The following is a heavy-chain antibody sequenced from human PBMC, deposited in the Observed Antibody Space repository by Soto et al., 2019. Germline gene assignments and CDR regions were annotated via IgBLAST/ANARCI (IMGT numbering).Heavy chain of an antibody. J-gene: IGHJ5*02. CDR2: ISAYNGNT. CDR1: GYTFTIYG. Sequence: ASXKVSCKASGYTFTIYGISWVRQAPVQGLEWMGWISAYNGNTNYAQKLQGRVTMTTDTSTSTAYMELRSLRSDDTAVYYCAREDSLYYYDSSGPAGPWGQGTLVTVSS. CDR3: AREDSLYYYDSSGPAGP. V-gene: IGHV1-18*01. D-gene: IGHD3-22*01.